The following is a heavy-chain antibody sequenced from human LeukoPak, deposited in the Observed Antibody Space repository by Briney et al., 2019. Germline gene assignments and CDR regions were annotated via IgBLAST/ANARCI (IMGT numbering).Heavy chain of an antibody. CDR3: ASGYYYDSSGYPDFDY. CDR1: GVSISSSSYY. V-gene: IGHV4-39*01. Sequence: SETLSLTCTVSGVSISSSSYYWGWIRQPPGKGLEWIGSIYYSGSTYYNPSLKSRVTISVDTSKNQFSLKLSSVTAADTAVYYCASGYYYDSSGYPDFDYWGQGTLVTVSS. D-gene: IGHD3-22*01. CDR2: IYYSGST. J-gene: IGHJ4*02.